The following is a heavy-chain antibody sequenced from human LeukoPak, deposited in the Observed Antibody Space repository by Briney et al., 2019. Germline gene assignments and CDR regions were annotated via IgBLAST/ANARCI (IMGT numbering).Heavy chain of an antibody. D-gene: IGHD4-17*01. Sequence: ASVKVSCKSSGYTFTSYFMHWVRQAPGQGLEWMGIINPSGGSTSYAQKFQGRVTMTRDTSTSTVYMELSSLRSEDTAVYYRARDSADYGDYDYWGQGTLVTVSS. CDR3: ARDSADYGDYDY. J-gene: IGHJ4*02. CDR2: INPSGGST. CDR1: GYTFTSYF. V-gene: IGHV1-46*01.